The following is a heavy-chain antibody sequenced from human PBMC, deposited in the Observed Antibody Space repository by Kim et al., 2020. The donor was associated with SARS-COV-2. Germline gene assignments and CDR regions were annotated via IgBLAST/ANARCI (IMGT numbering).Heavy chain of an antibody. D-gene: IGHD6-19*01. CDR3: ARQAPPRTYSSGWYVDAFDI. J-gene: IGHJ3*02. CDR2: IYYSGST. CDR1: GGSISSISYY. V-gene: IGHV4-39*01. Sequence: SETLSLTCTVSGGSISSISYYWGWIRQPPGKGLEWIGSIYYSGSTYYNPSLKSRVTISVDTSKNQFSLKLSSVTATDTAVYYCARQAPPRTYSSGWYVDAFDIWGQGTMVTVSS.